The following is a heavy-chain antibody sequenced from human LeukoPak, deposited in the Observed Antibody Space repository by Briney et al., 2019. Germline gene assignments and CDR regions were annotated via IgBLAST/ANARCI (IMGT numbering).Heavy chain of an antibody. CDR1: GGSISSYY. J-gene: IGHJ4*02. Sequence: SETLSLTCTVSGGSISSYYWSWIRQAPGKGLEWIGNIYYSGSTNYNPSLKSRVTVSVDTSKNQFSLKLSSVTAADTAVYYCARHGTLGSTTYPLDYWGQRTVVTVSS. CDR2: IYYSGST. D-gene: IGHD1-26*01. V-gene: IGHV4-59*08. CDR3: ARHGTLGSTTYPLDY.